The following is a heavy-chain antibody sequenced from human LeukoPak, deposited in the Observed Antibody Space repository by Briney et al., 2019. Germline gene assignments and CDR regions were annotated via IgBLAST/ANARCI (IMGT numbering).Heavy chain of an antibody. D-gene: IGHD1-1*01. Sequence: SETLSLTCTVSGGSISSYYWSWIRQPPGKGLEWIGYIYYSGSTNYNPSLKSRVTISVDTSKNQFSLKLSSVTAADTAVYYCATDRGYNWNDQRFDPWGQGTLVTVSS. CDR3: ATDRGYNWNDQRFDP. CDR2: IYYSGST. J-gene: IGHJ5*02. CDR1: GGSISSYY. V-gene: IGHV4-59*01.